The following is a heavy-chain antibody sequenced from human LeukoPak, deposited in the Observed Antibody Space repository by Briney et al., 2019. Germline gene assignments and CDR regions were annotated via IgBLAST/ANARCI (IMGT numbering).Heavy chain of an antibody. Sequence: PSETLSLTCTVSGGSISSYYWSWIRQPAGKGLDWIGRIYTSGSTNYNPSLKSRVTMSVDTSKNQFSLKLSSVTAADTAVYYCAIGYSYGFNYWGQGTLVTVSS. CDR1: GGSISSYY. CDR3: AIGYSYGFNY. CDR2: IYTSGST. V-gene: IGHV4-4*07. J-gene: IGHJ4*02. D-gene: IGHD5-18*01.